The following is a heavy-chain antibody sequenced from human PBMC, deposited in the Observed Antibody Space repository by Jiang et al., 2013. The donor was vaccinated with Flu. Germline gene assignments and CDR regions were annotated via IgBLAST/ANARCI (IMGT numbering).Heavy chain of an antibody. Sequence: QSGAEVKKPGSSVKVSCKTSGGTFNSYTITWVRQAPGQGLEWMGRIIPISGTTKYAQKFQGRVTFTAANSTNTAYMDLSRLSSEDTAVYYCVRRRLSSRGYYFYGKDVWG. CDR1: GGTFNSYT. D-gene: IGHD3-22*01. CDR2: IIPISGTT. J-gene: IGHJ6*02. V-gene: IGHV1-69*06. CDR3: VRRRLSSRGYYFYGKDV.